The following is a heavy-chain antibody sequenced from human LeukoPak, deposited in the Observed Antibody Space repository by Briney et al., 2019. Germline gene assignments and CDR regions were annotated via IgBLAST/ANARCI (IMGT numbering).Heavy chain of an antibody. CDR2: IFPILGIA. CDR3: ARDPRDSSSWYYFDY. CDR1: GGTFSSYA. V-gene: IGHV1-69*04. D-gene: IGHD6-13*01. J-gene: IGHJ4*02. Sequence: SVKVSCKASGGTFSSYAISWVRQAPGQGLEWMGRIFPILGIANYAQKFQGRVTITANKSTSTAYMELSSLRSDDTAVYYCARDPRDSSSWYYFDYWGQGTLVTVSS.